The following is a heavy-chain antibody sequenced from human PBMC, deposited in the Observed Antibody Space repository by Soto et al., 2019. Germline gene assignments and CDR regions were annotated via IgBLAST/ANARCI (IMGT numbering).Heavy chain of an antibody. D-gene: IGHD1-26*01. J-gene: IGHJ4*02. Sequence: SETLSLTCAVYGGSFSGYYWSWIRQPPGKGLEWIGEINHSGSTNYNPSLKSRVTISVDTSKNQFSLKLSSVTAADTAVYYCAREMWGRYFDYWGQGTLVTVSS. CDR2: INHSGST. V-gene: IGHV4-34*01. CDR3: AREMWGRYFDY. CDR1: GGSFSGYY.